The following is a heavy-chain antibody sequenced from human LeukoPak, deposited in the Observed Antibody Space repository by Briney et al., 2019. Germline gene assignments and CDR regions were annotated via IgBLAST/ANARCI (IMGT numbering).Heavy chain of an antibody. V-gene: IGHV1-3*01. CDR2: INAGNGNT. CDR1: GYTFSSYA. CDR3: ARGGPLVYCSSTSCPPLGMDV. J-gene: IGHJ6*02. Sequence: ASVKVSCKASGYTFSSYAMHWVRQAPGQRLEWMGWINAGNGNTKYSQKFQGRVTITADESTSTAYMELSSLRSEDTAVYYCARGGPLVYCSSTSCPPLGMDVWGQGTTVTVSS. D-gene: IGHD2-2*01.